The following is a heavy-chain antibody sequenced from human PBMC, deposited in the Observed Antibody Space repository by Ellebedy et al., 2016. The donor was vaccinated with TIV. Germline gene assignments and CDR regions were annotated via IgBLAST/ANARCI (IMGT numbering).Heavy chain of an antibody. CDR3: VRTARIADY. J-gene: IGHJ4*02. D-gene: IGHD2-21*02. CDR2: IKGDGSSA. Sequence: GESLKISCAASGFTFSSYWMQWVRQAPGKELVWVSRIKGDGSSAGYADSVKGRFTISRDNAKNTLYLQMNSLRAEDTAVYYCVRTARIADYWGQGTLVTVSS. CDR1: GFTFSSYW. V-gene: IGHV3-74*01.